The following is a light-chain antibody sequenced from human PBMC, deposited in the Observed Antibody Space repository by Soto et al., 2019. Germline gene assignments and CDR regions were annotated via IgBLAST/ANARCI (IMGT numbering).Light chain of an antibody. CDR3: CSYAGSSTFAV. CDR1: SSDVGSYNL. CDR2: EVS. J-gene: IGLJ7*01. V-gene: IGLV2-23*02. Sequence: QSALTQPASVSESPGQSITISCTGTSSDVGSYNLVSWYQQHPGKAPKLMIYEVSKRPSGVSNRFSGSKSGNTASLTISGLQAEDEADYYCCSYAGSSTFAVFGGGTQLTVL.